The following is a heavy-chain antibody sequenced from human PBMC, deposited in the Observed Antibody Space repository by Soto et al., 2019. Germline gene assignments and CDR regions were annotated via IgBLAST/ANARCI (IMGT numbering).Heavy chain of an antibody. CDR1: GFTFSNYG. D-gene: IGHD6-13*01. V-gene: IGHV3-30*18. CDR2: IASDGRDK. J-gene: IGHJ4*02. Sequence: GGSLRLSCEASGFTFSNYGMHWVRQAPGKGLEWVAVIASDGRDKKFAVSVKVRFTISRDNSRDTLYLQMNSLRPEDTALYYCVKDRAVRAASHYFDYWGQGTLVTVSS. CDR3: VKDRAVRAASHYFDY.